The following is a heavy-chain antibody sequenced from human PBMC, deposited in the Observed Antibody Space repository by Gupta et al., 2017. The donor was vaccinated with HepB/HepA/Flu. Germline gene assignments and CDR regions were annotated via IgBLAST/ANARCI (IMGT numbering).Heavy chain of an antibody. V-gene: IGHV5-51*01. CDR3: ARPAAGSAEYFQH. Sequence: EVQLVQSGAEVTKPGASPTISCQGSGYSFTSYWIGWVRQMPGKGLEGMGIIYPGDSDTRYSPSVQGQVTISADKSISTAYLQWSSLKASDTAMYYCARPAAGSAEYFQHWGQGTLVTVSS. J-gene: IGHJ1*01. CDR1: GYSFTSYW. CDR2: IYPGDSDT. D-gene: IGHD6-13*01.